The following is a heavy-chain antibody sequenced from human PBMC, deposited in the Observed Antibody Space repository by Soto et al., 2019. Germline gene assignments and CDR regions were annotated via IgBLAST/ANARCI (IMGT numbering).Heavy chain of an antibody. D-gene: IGHD3-22*01. CDR1: GGSISSGGYY. J-gene: IGHJ4*02. CDR3: ARGSRIVVFYYFDY. CDR2: IYYSGST. V-gene: IGHV4-31*03. Sequence: QVQLQESGPGLVKPSKTLSLTCTVSGGSISSGGYYWSWIRQHPGKGLEWIGYIYYSGSTYYNPSLKSRVTISVDTSKNQFSLKLSSVTAADTAVYYCARGSRIVVFYYFDYWGQGTLVTVSS.